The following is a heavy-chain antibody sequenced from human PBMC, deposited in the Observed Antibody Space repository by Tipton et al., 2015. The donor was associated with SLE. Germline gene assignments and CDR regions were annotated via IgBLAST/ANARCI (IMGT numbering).Heavy chain of an antibody. CDR2: MYNSGST. J-gene: IGHJ4*02. CDR3: ARGYSSSWYLREYYFDY. Sequence: TLSLTCTVSGGSISSRSNYWGWIRQPPGKGLEWIGSMYNSGSTNYNPSLKSRVTMLLDTSKNEFSLKLTSVTAADSAVYYCARGYSSSWYLREYYFDYWGQGTLVTVSS. D-gene: IGHD6-13*01. V-gene: IGHV4-39*07. CDR1: GGSISSRSNY.